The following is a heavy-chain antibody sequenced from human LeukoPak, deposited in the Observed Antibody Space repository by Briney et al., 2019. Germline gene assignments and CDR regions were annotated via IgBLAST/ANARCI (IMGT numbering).Heavy chain of an antibody. CDR2: ISYDGSNK. CDR1: GFTFSSYG. Sequence: HPGGSLSLSCAASGFTFSSYGMHWVRQAPGKGLEWVAVISYDGSNKYYADSVKGRFTISRDNAKNSLYLQMNSLRAEDTAVYYCVRDLYRVVVVPHYFDYWGQGTLVTVSS. D-gene: IGHD3-22*01. CDR3: VRDLYRVVVVPHYFDY. J-gene: IGHJ4*02. V-gene: IGHV3-30*03.